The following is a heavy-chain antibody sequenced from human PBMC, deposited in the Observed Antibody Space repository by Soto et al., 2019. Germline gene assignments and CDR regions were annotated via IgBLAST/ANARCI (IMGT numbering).Heavy chain of an antibody. CDR3: AGLNVSDCFRGCCGVAP. CDR2: IYSGGTA. Sequence: EVNLVESGGGLIQPGGSLRLSCTVSGLSVRDYYMNWVRQAPGKGLEWVAVIYSGGTADYAGSVKGCFTISRDDPNNTLFLLMTRVRVEDSAAYYCAGLNVSDCFRGCCGVAPCGHCTAVPVSP. D-gene: IGHD2-21*02. J-gene: IGHJ5*02. V-gene: IGHV3-53*01. CDR1: GLSVRDYY.